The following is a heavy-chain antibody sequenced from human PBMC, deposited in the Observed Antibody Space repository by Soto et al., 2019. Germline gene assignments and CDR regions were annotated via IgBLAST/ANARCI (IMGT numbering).Heavy chain of an antibody. Sequence: QITLKESGPTLVKPTQTLTLTCTFSGFSLSTTGVGVGWIRQPPGKALEWLALIYWDDDKRYNPSLKSRLTITKDTSKNRVVITMTSMDHVDTGTYYCVPSRCGGDCLRSYSSHSYYGLDFLGQGTTVTVSS. CDR2: IYWDDDK. CDR3: VPSRCGGDCLRSYSSHSYYGLDF. J-gene: IGHJ6*02. D-gene: IGHD2-21*01. CDR1: GFSLSTTGVG. V-gene: IGHV2-5*04.